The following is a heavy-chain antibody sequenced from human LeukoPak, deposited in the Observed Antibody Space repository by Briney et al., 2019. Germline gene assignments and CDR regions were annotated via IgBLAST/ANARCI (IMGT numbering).Heavy chain of an antibody. CDR1: GFTFSSYA. CDR3: AKERQAWGVGADYFDY. D-gene: IGHD1-26*01. Sequence: GGSLRLSCAASGFTFSSYAITWVRQAPGKGLEWVSSISGSSTSTYYAESVKGRFTISRDSSKNTLYLQMNSLRAEDSAVYYCAKERQAWGVGADYFDYWGQGTLVTVSS. V-gene: IGHV3-23*01. J-gene: IGHJ4*02. CDR2: ISGSSTST.